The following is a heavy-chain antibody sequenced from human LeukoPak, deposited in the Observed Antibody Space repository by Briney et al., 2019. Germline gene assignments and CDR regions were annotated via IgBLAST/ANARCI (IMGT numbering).Heavy chain of an antibody. Sequence: GGSLRLSCAASGFTFSSYWMHWVPQPPGKGLVCVSRIDTDGSSATYADSVKGRFTISRDNAKNTVYLQMNSLRVEDTGVYYCASALTTVTPHFHCWGQGTLVTVSS. CDR2: IDTDGSSA. CDR1: GFTFSSYW. J-gene: IGHJ4*02. CDR3: ASALTTVTPHFHC. D-gene: IGHD4-17*01. V-gene: IGHV3-74*01.